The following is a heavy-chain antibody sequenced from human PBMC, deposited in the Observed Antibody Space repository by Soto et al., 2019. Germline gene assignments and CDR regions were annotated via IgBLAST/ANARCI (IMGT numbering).Heavy chain of an antibody. CDR1: GGSISSSNW. D-gene: IGHD1-7*01. V-gene: IGHV4-4*02. J-gene: IGHJ5*02. CDR3: ARAIAYNWNYDLDP. CDR2: IYHSGST. Sequence: QVQLQESGPGLVKPSGTLSLTCAVSGGSISSSNWCSWVRQPPGKGLEWIGEIYHSGSTNYNPSLKSRVTRSVDKSKNHFSLKLSAVSAADTAVYYCARAIAYNWNYDLDPWGQGTLVTVSS.